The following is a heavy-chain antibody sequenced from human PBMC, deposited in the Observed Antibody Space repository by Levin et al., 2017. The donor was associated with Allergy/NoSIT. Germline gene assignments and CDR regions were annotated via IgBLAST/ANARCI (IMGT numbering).Heavy chain of an antibody. CDR1: GFRISSYA. V-gene: IGHV3-23*01. D-gene: IGHD5-18*01. J-gene: IGHJ4*02. CDR2: ISGGGGTT. CDR3: ARDLRLLWLSSDY. Sequence: QHGESLKISCAASGFRISSYAMNWVRQAPGKGLEWVSVISGGGGTTYYAGSVEGRFTISRDISKNTLYLQMDSLRAEDTAVYYCARDLRLLWLSSDYWGQGTLVTVSS.